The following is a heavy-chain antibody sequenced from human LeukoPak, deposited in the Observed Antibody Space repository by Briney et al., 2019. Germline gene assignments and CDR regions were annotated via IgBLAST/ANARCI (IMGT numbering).Heavy chain of an antibody. CDR3: ARDSGLRLGELSHIPH. D-gene: IGHD3-16*02. V-gene: IGHV3-21*04. CDR1: GFTFSSYS. Sequence: GGSLRLSCAASGFTFSSYSMNWVRQAPGKGLEWVSSISSSSSYIYYADSVKGRFTISRDNAKNSLYLQMNSLRAEDTAVYYCARDSGLRLGELSHIPHWGQGTLVTVSS. CDR2: ISSSSSYI. J-gene: IGHJ4*02.